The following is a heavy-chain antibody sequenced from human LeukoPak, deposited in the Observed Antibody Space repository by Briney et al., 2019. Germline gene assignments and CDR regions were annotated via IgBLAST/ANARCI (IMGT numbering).Heavy chain of an antibody. D-gene: IGHD1-26*01. Sequence: GGSLRLSCAASGFTFSSYGMHWVRQAPGKGLEWVAVIWYDGSYTYYAESVKGRFTISRDNSRNTLYLQMSSLRAEDTAVYYCGKPTSGDGSFLIDYWGQGTLVTVSS. CDR3: GKPTSGDGSFLIDY. CDR2: IWYDGSYT. CDR1: GFTFSSYG. J-gene: IGHJ4*02. V-gene: IGHV3-33*06.